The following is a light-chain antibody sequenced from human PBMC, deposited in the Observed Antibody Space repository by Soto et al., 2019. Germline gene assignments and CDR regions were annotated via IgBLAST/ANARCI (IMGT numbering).Light chain of an antibody. CDR3: NSYTSSSTHV. J-gene: IGLJ1*01. V-gene: IGLV2-14*03. CDR2: DVS. Sequence: QSALTQPASVSGSPGQSITISCTGTSSDVGRYIYVSWYQHIPGKAPKLMIYDVSNRPSGVSNRFSGSKSGNTASLTISGLQAEDEADYYCNSYTSSSTHVFGTGTKLTVL. CDR1: SSDVGRYIY.